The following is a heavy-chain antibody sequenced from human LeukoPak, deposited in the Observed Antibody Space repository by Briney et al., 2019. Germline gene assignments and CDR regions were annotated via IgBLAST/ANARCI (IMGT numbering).Heavy chain of an antibody. CDR1: GGSISSSSYY. V-gene: IGHV4-39*01. J-gene: IGHJ4*02. CDR3: ARHYMGPYDFWSDTDY. Sequence: SETLSLTCTVSGGSISSSSYYWGWIRQPPGKGLEWIGSIYYSGSTYYNPSLKSRVTISVDTSKNQFSLKLSSVTAADTAVYYCARHYMGPYDFWSDTDYWGQGTLVTVSS. D-gene: IGHD3-3*01. CDR2: IYYSGST.